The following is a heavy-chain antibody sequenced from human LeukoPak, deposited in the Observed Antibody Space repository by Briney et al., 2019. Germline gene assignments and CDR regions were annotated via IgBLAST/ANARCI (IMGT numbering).Heavy chain of an antibody. J-gene: IGHJ2*01. V-gene: IGHV4-59*12. Sequence: PSETLSLTCTVSGGSISSYYWSWIRQPPGKGLEWIGYIYYSGSTNYNPSLKSRVTISVDTSKNQFSLKLSSVTAADTAVYYCARRDSSGYYYVAVNRYFDLWGRGTLVTVSS. CDR1: GGSISSYY. D-gene: IGHD3-22*01. CDR3: ARRDSSGYYYVAVNRYFDL. CDR2: IYYSGST.